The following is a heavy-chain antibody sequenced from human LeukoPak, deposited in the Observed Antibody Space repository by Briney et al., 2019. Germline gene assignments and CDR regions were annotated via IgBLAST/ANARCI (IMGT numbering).Heavy chain of an antibody. CDR2: IYYSGST. V-gene: IGHV4-59*08. J-gene: IGHJ4*02. Sequence: PSETLSLTCTVSGGSISSYYWSWIRQPPGKGLEWIGYIYYSGSTNHNPSLKSRVTISVDTSKNQFSLKLSSVTAADTAVYYCARLYYDILTGYLFDYWGQGTLVTVSS. D-gene: IGHD3-9*01. CDR3: ARLYYDILTGYLFDY. CDR1: GGSISSYY.